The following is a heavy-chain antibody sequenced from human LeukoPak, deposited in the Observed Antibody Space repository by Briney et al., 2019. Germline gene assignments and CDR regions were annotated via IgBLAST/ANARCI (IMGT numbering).Heavy chain of an antibody. V-gene: IGHV3-74*01. J-gene: IGHJ4*02. Sequence: PGGSLRLSCAASGFTFSEYWMHWVRQAPGKGLMWVSRIHKDGHNTWYAGSVKGRFTISRDNAENTVYLQLNSLRVEDTAVYYCARESEAAGTYYLDHWGQGNLVTVSS. D-gene: IGHD6-25*01. CDR1: GFTFSEYW. CDR2: IHKDGHNT. CDR3: ARESEAAGTYYLDH.